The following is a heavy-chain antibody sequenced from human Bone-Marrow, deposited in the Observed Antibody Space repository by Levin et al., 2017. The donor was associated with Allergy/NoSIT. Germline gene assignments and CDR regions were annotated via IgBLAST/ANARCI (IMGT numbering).Heavy chain of an antibody. Sequence: GSGPTLVKPTQTLTLTCTFSGFSLSTSGAGVGWIRQPPGKALEWLALIYWNDDKPYSPSLKSRLTITKDTSKNQVVLTMSNMDPVDTGTYYCAHRGREIPVAGTVFDYWGQGILVTVSS. V-gene: IGHV2-5*01. CDR3: AHRGREIPVAGTVFDY. D-gene: IGHD6-19*01. J-gene: IGHJ4*02. CDR2: IYWNDDK. CDR1: GFSLSTSGAG.